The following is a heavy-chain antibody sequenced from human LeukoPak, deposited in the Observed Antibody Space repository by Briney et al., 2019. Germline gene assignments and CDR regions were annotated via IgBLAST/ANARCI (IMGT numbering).Heavy chain of an antibody. D-gene: IGHD5-24*01. J-gene: IGHJ4*02. Sequence: PGGSLRLSCAASGFSFSNYAMNWVRQAPGKGLEWVSMIHGSGDNTYYRDSVKGRFTISRDNSRNTLFLQTNSLRAEDAAVYHCAKGPDTSSNYYFDYWGQGTLVTVSS. CDR1: GFSFSNYA. CDR2: IHGSGDNT. V-gene: IGHV3-23*01. CDR3: AKGPDTSSNYYFDY.